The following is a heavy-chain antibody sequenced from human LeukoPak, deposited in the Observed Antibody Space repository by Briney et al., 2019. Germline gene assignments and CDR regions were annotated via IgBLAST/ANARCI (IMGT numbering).Heavy chain of an antibody. CDR1: GGSISSYY. J-gene: IGHJ3*02. D-gene: IGHD1-26*01. V-gene: IGHV4-59*01. Sequence: SSETPSLTCTVSGGSISSYYWSWIRQPPGKGLEWIGYIYYSGSTNYNPSLKSRVTISVDTSKNQFSLKLSSVTAADTAVYYCARKIVGASDAFDIWGQGTMVTVSS. CDR2: IYYSGST. CDR3: ARKIVGASDAFDI.